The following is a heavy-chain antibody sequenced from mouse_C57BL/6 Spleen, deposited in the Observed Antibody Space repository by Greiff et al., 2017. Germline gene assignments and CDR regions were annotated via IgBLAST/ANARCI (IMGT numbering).Heavy chain of an antibody. J-gene: IGHJ2*01. CDR2: ISSGGDYI. V-gene: IGHV5-9-1*02. D-gene: IGHD1-1*01. CDR3: TRAYGSSYFDY. CDR1: GFTFSSYA. Sequence: VVESGEGLVKPGGSLKLSCAASGFTFSSYAMSWVRQTPEKRLEWVAYISSGGDYIYYADTVKGRFTISRDNARNTLYLQMSSLKSEDTAMYYCTRAYGSSYFDYWGQGTTLTVSA.